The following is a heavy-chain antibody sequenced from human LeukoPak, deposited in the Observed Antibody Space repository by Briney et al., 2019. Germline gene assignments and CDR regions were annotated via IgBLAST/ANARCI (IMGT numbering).Heavy chain of an antibody. CDR2: ISSSSSTI. Sequence: PGGSLRLSCAASGFTFSSYTMNWVRQAPGKGLEWVSYISSSSSTIYYADSVKGRFTISRDNAKNSLYLQMNSLRAEDTAVYYCARIGEGDDDYYGSGSRWPSVNQFDYWGQGTLVTVSS. J-gene: IGHJ4*02. CDR3: ARIGEGDDDYYGSGSRWPSVNQFDY. D-gene: IGHD3-10*01. V-gene: IGHV3-48*01. CDR1: GFTFSSYT.